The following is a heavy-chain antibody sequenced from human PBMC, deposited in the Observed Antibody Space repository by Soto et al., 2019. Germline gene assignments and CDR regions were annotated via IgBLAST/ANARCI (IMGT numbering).Heavy chain of an antibody. CDR3: ASSLPYSSSWYYAFDI. D-gene: IGHD6-13*01. Sequence: ASVKVSCTASGYTFTSYGISWVRQAPGQGLEWMGWISAYNGNTNYAQKLQGRVTMTTDTSTSTAYMELRSLRSDDTAVYYRASSLPYSSSWYYAFDIWGQGTMVTVSS. V-gene: IGHV1-18*01. CDR1: GYTFTSYG. J-gene: IGHJ3*02. CDR2: ISAYNGNT.